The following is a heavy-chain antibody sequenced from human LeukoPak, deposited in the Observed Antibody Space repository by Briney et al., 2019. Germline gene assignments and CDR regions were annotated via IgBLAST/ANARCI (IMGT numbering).Heavy chain of an antibody. Sequence: KTSETLSLTCTVSGGSISSGDYYWSWIRQPPGKGLEWIGYIYYSGSTYYNPSLKSRVTISVDTSKNQFSLKLSSVTAADTAVYYCARRRVTYPTHGYFDYWGQGTLVTVSS. CDR2: IYYSGST. V-gene: IGHV4-30-4*01. J-gene: IGHJ4*02. CDR1: GGSISSGDYY. CDR3: ARRRVTYPTHGYFDY. D-gene: IGHD2-21*02.